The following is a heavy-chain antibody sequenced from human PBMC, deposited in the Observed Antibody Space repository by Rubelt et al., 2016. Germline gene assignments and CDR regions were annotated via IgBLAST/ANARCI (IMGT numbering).Heavy chain of an antibody. CDR1: GYTFTGYY. J-gene: IGHJ4*02. V-gene: IGHV1-18*04. CDR2: ISAYNGNT. D-gene: IGHD4-23*01. CDR3: ARDVGGNSVLYYFDY. Sequence: QVQLVQSGAEVKKPGASVKVSCKASGYTFTGYYMHWVRQAPGQGLEWMGWISAYNGNTNYAQKLQGRVTMTTDTSTSTAYMELWSLRSDDTAVYYCARDVGGNSVLYYFDYWGQGTLVTVSS.